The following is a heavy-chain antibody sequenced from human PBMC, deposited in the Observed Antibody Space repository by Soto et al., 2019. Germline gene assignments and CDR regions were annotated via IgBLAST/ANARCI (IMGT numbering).Heavy chain of an antibody. Sequence: PGGSLRRSCVASGFTFSGCSMNCVRQAPGKGLEWFSSISSRSTYIYYAASVKGRFTISRDNAKNSLYLQMNSLRAEDTAVYYCAREVVITEDSWGKGTMLTVSS. CDR3: AREVVITEDS. CDR1: GFTFSGCS. J-gene: IGHJ4*02. CDR2: ISSRSTYI. D-gene: IGHD3-22*01. V-gene: IGHV3-21*01.